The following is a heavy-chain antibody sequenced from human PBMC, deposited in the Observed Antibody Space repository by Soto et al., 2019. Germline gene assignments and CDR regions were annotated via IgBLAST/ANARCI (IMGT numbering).Heavy chain of an antibody. Sequence: QLQLQESGSGLVKPSQTLSLTCAFSGGSISSGGYSWSWIRQPPGKGLEWIGYIYHSGSTYYNPSLKSRVTISVDRSKNQFSLKLSSVTAADTAVYYCARAGGLGAVAADYWGQGTLVTVSS. CDR3: ARAGGLGAVAADY. CDR1: GGSISSGGYS. D-gene: IGHD6-19*01. V-gene: IGHV4-30-2*01. J-gene: IGHJ4*02. CDR2: IYHSGST.